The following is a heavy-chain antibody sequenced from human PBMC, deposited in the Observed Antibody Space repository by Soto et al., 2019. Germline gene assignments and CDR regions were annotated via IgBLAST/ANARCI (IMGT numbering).Heavy chain of an antibody. CDR3: TKTSSSSGWFDP. CDR2: IKSKTDGGTT. D-gene: IGHD6-6*01. J-gene: IGHJ5*02. V-gene: IGHV3-15*01. CDR1: GFTFSNAW. Sequence: GGSLRLSCAASGFTFSNAWMSWVRQAPGKGLEWVGRIKSKTDGGTTDYAAPVKGRFTISRDDSKNTLYLQMNSLKTEDTAVYYCTKTSSSSGWFDPWGQGTLVTVSS.